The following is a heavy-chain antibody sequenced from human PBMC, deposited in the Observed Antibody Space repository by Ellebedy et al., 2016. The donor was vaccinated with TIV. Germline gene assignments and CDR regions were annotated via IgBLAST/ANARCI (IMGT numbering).Heavy chain of an antibody. Sequence: GGSLRLSCAASGFTFSDYYMSWIRQAPGKGLEWISYISTTGSTISYAESVKGRFTISRDNTKNSLYLQMNSLRAEDTALYYCATSGYSNTWLFRGMDVWGHGTTVTVSS. V-gene: IGHV3-11*01. J-gene: IGHJ6*02. CDR1: GFTFSDYY. CDR3: ATSGYSNTWLFRGMDV. CDR2: ISTTGSTI. D-gene: IGHD6-13*01.